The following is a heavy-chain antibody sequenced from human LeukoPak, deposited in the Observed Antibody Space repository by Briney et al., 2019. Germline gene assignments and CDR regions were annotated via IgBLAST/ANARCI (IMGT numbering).Heavy chain of an antibody. CDR3: AKGNWRYFDY. J-gene: IGHJ4*02. Sequence: GGSLRLSCAASGFTFSTYVMSWVRQAPGKGLEWVSAISGSGGSTYYADSVKGRFTISRDNSKNTLYLQMNSLGADDTAVRYCAKGNWRYFDYWGQGTLVTVSS. CDR1: GFTFSTYV. V-gene: IGHV3-23*01. CDR2: ISGSGGST. D-gene: IGHD1-1*01.